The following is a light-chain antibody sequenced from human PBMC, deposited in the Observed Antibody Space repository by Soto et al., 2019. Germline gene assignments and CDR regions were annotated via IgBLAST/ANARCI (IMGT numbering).Light chain of an antibody. Sequence: DIVMTQSPDSLSVSLGERATINCKSSQSILYRSNSKYYLAWYQQKPGHPPKLLIYWASTRGSGVPDRFSGSGSGTDFTCTISSLQAEDVAIDFCQQFFSVPLTFGGGTKVEIK. CDR2: WAS. J-gene: IGKJ4*01. V-gene: IGKV4-1*01. CDR3: QQFFSVPLT. CDR1: QSILYRSNSKYY.